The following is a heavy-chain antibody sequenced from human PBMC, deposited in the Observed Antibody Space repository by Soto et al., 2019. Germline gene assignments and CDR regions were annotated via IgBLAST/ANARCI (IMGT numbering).Heavy chain of an antibody. D-gene: IGHD6-19*01. J-gene: IGHJ4*02. CDR2: IGTADDT. Sequence: VGSLRLSCEGSGFTFSGIDMHWVRQPTGKGLEWVSTIGTADDTYYAVSVKGRFTISRDRAKNSLSLEMNSLRAGDTAVYFCARGRAVGAHLFDSWGQGTQVTVSS. CDR1: GFTFSGID. V-gene: IGHV3-13*01. CDR3: ARGRAVGAHLFDS.